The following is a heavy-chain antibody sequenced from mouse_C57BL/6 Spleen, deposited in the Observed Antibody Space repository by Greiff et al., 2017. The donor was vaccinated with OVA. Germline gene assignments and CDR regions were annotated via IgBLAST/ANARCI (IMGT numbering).Heavy chain of an antibody. CDR1: GYTFTDYE. J-gene: IGHJ2*01. D-gene: IGHD2-1*01. V-gene: IGHV1-15*01. Sequence: VQLVESGAELVRPGASVTLSCKASGYTFTDYEMHWVKQTPVHGLEWIGAIDPETGGTAYNQKFKGKAILTADKSSSTAYMELRSLTSEDSAVYYCTRSQGNYGYWGQGTTLTVSS. CDR2: IDPETGGT. CDR3: TRSQGNYGY.